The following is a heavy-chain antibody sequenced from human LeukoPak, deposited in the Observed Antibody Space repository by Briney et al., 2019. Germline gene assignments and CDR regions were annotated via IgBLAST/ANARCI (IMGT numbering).Heavy chain of an antibody. V-gene: IGHV4-59*08. D-gene: IGHD2-15*01. Sequence: SETLSLTCTVSGGSISSYYWSWIRQPPGKGLEWIGYIYYSGSTNYNPSLKSRVTISVDTSKNQFSLKLSSVTAADTAVYFCARHGASNCSGGCCYPWGCYPWGQGTMVTVSS. CDR2: IYYSGST. CDR1: GGSISSYY. CDR3: ARHGASNCSGGCCYPWGCYP. J-gene: IGHJ5*02.